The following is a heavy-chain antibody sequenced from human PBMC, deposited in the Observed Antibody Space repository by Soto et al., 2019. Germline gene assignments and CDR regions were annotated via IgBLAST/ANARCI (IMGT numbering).Heavy chain of an antibody. CDR3: ARDMDNSNWPNFDS. D-gene: IGHD6-13*01. CDR2: VLPFLDIT. Sequence: QVQLVQSGSEVKKPGSSVRVSCKTSGGTFSIYTISWVRQAPGQGLEWMGRVLPFLDITSYSQRFQGRVTITADRSTTTADMELSSLRSEDTAVYYCARDMDNSNWPNFDSWGQGTLVTVSS. CDR1: GGTFSIYT. V-gene: IGHV1-69*02. J-gene: IGHJ4*02.